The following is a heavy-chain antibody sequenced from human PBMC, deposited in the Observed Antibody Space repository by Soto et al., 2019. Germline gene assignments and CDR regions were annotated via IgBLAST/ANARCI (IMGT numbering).Heavy chain of an antibody. CDR1: GDSVSSSSVA. Sequence: SQTLSLPCAISGDSVSSSSVAWNWIRQSPSRGLEWLGRAYYRSKWYNTYAESVKSRITINPDTSKNQFSLQLNSVTHEDTAVDCCARACTTIFGIVPHFGYWGQGTLVTVSS. CDR3: ARACTTIFGIVPHFGY. J-gene: IGHJ4*02. D-gene: IGHD3-3*01. V-gene: IGHV6-1*01. CDR2: AYYRSKWYN.